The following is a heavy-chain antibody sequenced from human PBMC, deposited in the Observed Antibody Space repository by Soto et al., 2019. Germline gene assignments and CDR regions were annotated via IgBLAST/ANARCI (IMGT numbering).Heavy chain of an antibody. J-gene: IGHJ4*02. V-gene: IGHV3-30*03. Sequence: GGSLRLSCAASGFTFSSYGMNWVRQAPGKGLEWGAVISYDGSNKYYADSVKGRFTISRDNSKSTLYLQINSLRTDDTAVYYCAANFDYWGQGTLVTLSS. CDR3: AANFDY. CDR2: ISYDGSNK. CDR1: GFTFSSYG.